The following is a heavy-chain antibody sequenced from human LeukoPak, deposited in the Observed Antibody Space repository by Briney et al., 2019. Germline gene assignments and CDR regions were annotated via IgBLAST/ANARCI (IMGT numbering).Heavy chain of an antibody. CDR2: IYYSGST. J-gene: IGHJ3*02. Sequence: SETLSLTCTVSGGSISSSSYYWGWIRQPPGKGREWIGYIYYSGSTYYNPSLKSRVTISVDTSKNQFSLKLSSVTAADMAVYYCARDRRELHAFDIWGQGTMVTVSS. D-gene: IGHD1-26*01. CDR1: GGSISSSSYY. CDR3: ARDRRELHAFDI. V-gene: IGHV4-30-4*08.